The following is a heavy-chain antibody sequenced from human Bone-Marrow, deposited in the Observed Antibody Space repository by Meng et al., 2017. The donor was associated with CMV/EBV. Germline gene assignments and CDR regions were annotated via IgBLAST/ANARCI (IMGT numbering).Heavy chain of an antibody. CDR2: LHNSGRT. CDR1: GGSIASEY. Sequence: SETLSLTCTVPGGSIASEYWSWIRQPPGKGLQWIAYLHNSGRTNYTPSLKSRVTLSVDTSKNQLSLKVRSVTAADTAVYYCARGHPAFSGVDVWGQGTTVTVSS. V-gene: IGHV4-59*01. CDR3: ARGHPAFSGVDV. J-gene: IGHJ6*02. D-gene: IGHD2/OR15-2a*01.